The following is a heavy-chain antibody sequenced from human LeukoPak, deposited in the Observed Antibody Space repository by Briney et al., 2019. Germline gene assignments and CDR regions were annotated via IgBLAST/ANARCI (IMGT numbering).Heavy chain of an antibody. CDR2: ISPSNGNT. CDR1: GYTFTNYG. Sequence: ASVKVSCKASGYTFTNYGFYWVRQAPGQGLEWMGWISPSNGNTNYAQKFQGRVTMTTDTPTTTAYMELRSLRSDDTAVYYCAGNSAYDQFDYWGPGTLVTVFS. V-gene: IGHV1-18*01. J-gene: IGHJ4*02. D-gene: IGHD5-12*01. CDR3: AGNSAYDQFDY.